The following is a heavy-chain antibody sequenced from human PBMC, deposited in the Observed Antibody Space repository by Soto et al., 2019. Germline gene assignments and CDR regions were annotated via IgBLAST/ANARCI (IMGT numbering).Heavy chain of an antibody. D-gene: IGHD2-2*01. J-gene: IGHJ4*02. V-gene: IGHV1-18*01. CDR2: ISGYSGHT. CDR1: GYTFRHYG. Sequence: HLVQSGTEVKKPGASVKVSCRVSGYTFRHYGISWVRQAPGQGLEWMGWISGYSGHTNYAQNLQGRVIMTTDTSTSTAYMELRSLRSDDTAVYYCARFKGDTSTWWGYWGQGTLATVSS. CDR3: ARFKGDTSTWWGY.